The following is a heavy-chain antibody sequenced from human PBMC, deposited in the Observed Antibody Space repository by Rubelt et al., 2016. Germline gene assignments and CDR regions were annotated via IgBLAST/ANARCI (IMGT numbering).Heavy chain of an antibody. Sequence: GLVKPSDTLSLTCAVSGYSISSSNWWGWIRQPPGKGLEWIGYIYYSGSTYYNPSLKSRVTISVDTSKNQFSLKLSSVTAADTAVYYCATDSDIVVVVAATGSAFDIWGQGTMVTVSS. V-gene: IGHV4-28*01. CDR3: ATDSDIVVVVAATGSAFDI. CDR2: IYYSGST. J-gene: IGHJ3*02. CDR1: GYSISSSNW. D-gene: IGHD2-15*01.